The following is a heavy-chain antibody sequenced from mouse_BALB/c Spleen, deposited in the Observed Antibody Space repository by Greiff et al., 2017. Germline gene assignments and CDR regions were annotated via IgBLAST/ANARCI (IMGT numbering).Heavy chain of an antibody. J-gene: IGHJ4*01. CDR1: GYTFSSYW. V-gene: IGHV1-9*01. CDR3: ALYYGSIYAMDY. D-gene: IGHD1-1*01. CDR2: ILPGSGST. Sequence: VKLQESGAELMKPGASVKISCKATGYTFSSYWIEWVKQRPGHGLEWIGEILPGSGSTNYNEKFKGKATFTADTSSNTAYMQLSSLTSEDSAVYYCALYYGSIYAMDYWGQGTSVTVSS.